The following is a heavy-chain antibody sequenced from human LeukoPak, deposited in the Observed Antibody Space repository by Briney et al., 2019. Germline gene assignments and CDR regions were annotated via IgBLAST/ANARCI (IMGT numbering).Heavy chain of an antibody. Sequence: ASVKVSCKASGYTFTSYGISWVRQAPGQGLEWRGWISAYNGNTNYAQKLQGRVTMTTDTSTSTAYMELRSLRSDDTAVYYCARDSVGTMVRGVIITTLYYYGMDVWGKGTTVTVSS. J-gene: IGHJ6*04. D-gene: IGHD3-10*01. V-gene: IGHV1-18*04. CDR2: ISAYNGNT. CDR1: GYTFTSYG. CDR3: ARDSVGTMVRGVIITTLYYYGMDV.